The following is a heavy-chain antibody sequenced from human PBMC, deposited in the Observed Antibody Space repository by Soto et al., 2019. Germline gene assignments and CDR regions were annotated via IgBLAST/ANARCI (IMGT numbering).Heavy chain of an antibody. Sequence: ASVKVSCKASGYTFPTYYIHWLRQAPGQGLEWMGIINPSGGSTTYAQKFQGRVTMTRDTSTSTVYMELSSLRSEDTAVYYCARDRGGYYDAFDIWGQGTMVTVSS. V-gene: IGHV1-46*01. CDR3: ARDRGGYYDAFDI. J-gene: IGHJ3*02. CDR1: GYTFPTYY. D-gene: IGHD3-10*01. CDR2: INPSGGST.